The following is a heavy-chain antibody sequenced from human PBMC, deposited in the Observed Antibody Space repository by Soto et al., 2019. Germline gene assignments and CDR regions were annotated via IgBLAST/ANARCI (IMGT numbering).Heavy chain of an antibody. Sequence: GESLKISCKGSGYSFTSYWIGWVRQMPGKGLEWMGIIYPGDSDTRYSPSSQGQVTISADKSISTAYLQWSSLKASDTAMYYCARAYSSSSSYYYYYYMDVWGKGTTVTVSS. J-gene: IGHJ6*03. D-gene: IGHD6-6*01. CDR3: ARAYSSSSSYYYYYYMDV. CDR1: GYSFTSYW. CDR2: IYPGDSDT. V-gene: IGHV5-51*01.